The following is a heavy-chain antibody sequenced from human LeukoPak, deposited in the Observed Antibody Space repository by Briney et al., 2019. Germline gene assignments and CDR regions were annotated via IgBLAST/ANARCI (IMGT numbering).Heavy chain of an antibody. D-gene: IGHD1-26*01. CDR1: GFTFSNYW. CDR3: ARDKIVGATYFDY. J-gene: IGHJ4*02. Sequence: QPGGSLRLSCAASGFTFSNYWMHWVRQAPGKGLVWVSRINSDGNRTNYADFVKGRFTISRDNAKNSLYLQMNSLRAEDTAVYYCARDKIVGATYFDYWGQGTLVTVSS. V-gene: IGHV3-74*01. CDR2: INSDGNRT.